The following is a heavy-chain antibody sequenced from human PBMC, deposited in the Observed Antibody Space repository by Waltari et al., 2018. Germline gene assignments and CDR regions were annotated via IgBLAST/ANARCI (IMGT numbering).Heavy chain of an antibody. D-gene: IGHD3-10*01. CDR2: IYYSGST. CDR1: GGSISSHY. J-gene: IGHJ5*02. Sequence: QVQLQESGPGLVKPSETLSLTCTVPGGSISSHYWSWIRQPPGKGLEWIGYIYYSGSTNYNPSLKSRVTISVDTSKNQFSLKLSSVTAADTAVYYCARDPWYYGSGSQGWFDPWGQGTLVTVSS. V-gene: IGHV4-59*11. CDR3: ARDPWYYGSGSQGWFDP.